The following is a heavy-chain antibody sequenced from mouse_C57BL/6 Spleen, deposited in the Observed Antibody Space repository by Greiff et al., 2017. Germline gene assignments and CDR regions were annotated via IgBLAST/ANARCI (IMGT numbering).Heavy chain of an antibody. CDR2: IRNKANGYTT. V-gene: IGHV7-3*01. CDR3: ASSQLGGFAY. J-gene: IGHJ3*01. CDR1: GFTFTDYY. Sequence: EVKLMESGGGLVQPGGSLSISCAASGFTFTDYYMSWVRQPPGKALEWLGFIRNKANGYTTEYSASVKGRFTISRDNSQNIIYLQMNALRAEDSATYYCASSQLGGFAYWGQGTLVTVSA. D-gene: IGHD4-1*02.